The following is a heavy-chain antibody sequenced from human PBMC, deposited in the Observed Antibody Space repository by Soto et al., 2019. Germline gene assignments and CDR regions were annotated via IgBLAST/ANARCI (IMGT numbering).Heavy chain of an antibody. CDR2: IYSGGST. Sequence: GGSLRLSCAASGFTVSSNYMSWVRQAPGKGLEWVSVIYSGGSTHYADSVKGRFTISRDNSKNTLYLQMNSLRAEDTAVYYCARVSPRTDYYYGMDVWGQGTTVTVSS. CDR3: ARVSPRTDYYYGMDV. CDR1: GFTVSSNY. J-gene: IGHJ6*02. V-gene: IGHV3-53*01. D-gene: IGHD4-17*01.